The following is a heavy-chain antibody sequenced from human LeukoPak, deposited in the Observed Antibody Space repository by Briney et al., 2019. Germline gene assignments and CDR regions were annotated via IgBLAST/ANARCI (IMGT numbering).Heavy chain of an antibody. J-gene: IGHJ4*02. CDR1: GVSISIYY. Sequence: ASETLSLTCTVSGVSISIYYWSWIRQPPGKGLEWIGHVQSSGSPNYNPSLKSRVAISVDTSKNQFSLELSSVAAADTAVYYCARAYVFTLFGVTTHSYFDYWGQGTLVTVSS. V-gene: IGHV4-59*01. CDR3: ARAYVFTLFGVTTHSYFDY. D-gene: IGHD3-3*01. CDR2: VQSSGSP.